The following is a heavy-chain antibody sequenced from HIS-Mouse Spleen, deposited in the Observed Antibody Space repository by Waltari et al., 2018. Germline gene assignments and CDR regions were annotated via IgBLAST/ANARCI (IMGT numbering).Heavy chain of an antibody. CDR3: ARDIKAAAC. CDR2: IYSGGST. V-gene: IGHV3-66*01. Sequence: EVQLVESGGGLVQPGGSLRLSCAASGFPGGSNSMSWVRQAPGRGLEWVSVIYSGGSTYYADSVKGRFTISRDNSKNTLYLQMNSLRAEDTAVYYCARDIKAAACWGQGTLVTVSS. D-gene: IGHD6-13*01. J-gene: IGHJ4*02. CDR1: GFPGGSNS.